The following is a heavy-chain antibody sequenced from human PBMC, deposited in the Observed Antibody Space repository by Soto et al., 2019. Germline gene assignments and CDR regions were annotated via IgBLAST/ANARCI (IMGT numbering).Heavy chain of an antibody. D-gene: IGHD2-8*02. CDR3: TTTGGHLRSETFDY. J-gene: IGHJ4*02. CDR2: IKSKSSGGTA. Sequence: EVQLVESGGGLVKPGGSLRLSCAASGFTFSDGWMNWVRQAPGKGLEWVGRIKSKSSGGTADYVAPVIGRFTISRDDSKSTVYLQTNSRKIASTAVYYCTTTGGHLRSETFDYWGQGALVTVSS. V-gene: IGHV3-15*07. CDR1: GFTFSDGW.